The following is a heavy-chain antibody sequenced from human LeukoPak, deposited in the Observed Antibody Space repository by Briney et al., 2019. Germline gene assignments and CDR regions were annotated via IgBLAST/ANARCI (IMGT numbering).Heavy chain of an antibody. D-gene: IGHD3-22*01. Sequence: SETLSLTCKVSGGSINSYYWSWIRQPPGKGLEWVGYIYYIGKTNYNPSLKSRVTISLDTSKNQVSLILTSVTAADTAVYYCARDLYIAYYERTGYDPFDIWGRGTMVTVSS. CDR3: ARDLYIAYYERTGYDPFDI. V-gene: IGHV4-59*01. J-gene: IGHJ3*02. CDR1: GGSINSYY. CDR2: IYYIGKT.